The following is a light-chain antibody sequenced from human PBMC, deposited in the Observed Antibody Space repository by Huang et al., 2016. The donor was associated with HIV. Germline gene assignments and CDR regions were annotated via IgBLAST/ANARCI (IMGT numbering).Light chain of an antibody. CDR3: QQYKNVPIT. V-gene: IGKV1-33*01. CDR1: QDIADY. J-gene: IGKJ5*01. CDR2: TAS. Sequence: DIQMTQSPSSLSAPVGDRVAITCQASQDIADYLNWYQRKPGKAPKVLMHTASKLETGVPARFRGSGSGTHFTLTITSLRPEDIGAYYCQQYKNVPITFGQGTRLEIK.